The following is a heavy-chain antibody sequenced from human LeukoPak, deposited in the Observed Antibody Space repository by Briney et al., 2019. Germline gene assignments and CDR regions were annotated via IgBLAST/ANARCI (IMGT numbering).Heavy chain of an antibody. CDR2: IYYSGST. CDR3: ARTPPYCSGGSCYPVIYYYGMDV. D-gene: IGHD2-15*01. Sequence: SETLSLTCTVSGGSISSYYWSWIRQPPGKGLEWIGYIYYSGSTNYNPSLKSRFTISVDTSKNQFSLKLSCVTAADTAVYYCARTPPYCSGGSCYPVIYYYGMDVWGKGTTVTVSS. J-gene: IGHJ6*04. V-gene: IGHV4-59*01. CDR1: GGSISSYY.